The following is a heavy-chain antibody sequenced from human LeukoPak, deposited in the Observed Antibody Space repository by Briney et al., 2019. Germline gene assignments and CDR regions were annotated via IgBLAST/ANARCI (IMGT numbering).Heavy chain of an antibody. CDR1: GYTFTGYY. D-gene: IGHD1-26*01. CDR2: INPNSGGT. Sequence: ASVKVSCKASGYTFTGYYMHWVRQAPGQGLEWMGWINPNSGGTNYALKFQGRVTMTRDTSISTAYMELSRLRSDDTAVYYCARDAGIVGAHGPLFDPWGQGTLVTVSS. CDR3: ARDAGIVGAHGPLFDP. J-gene: IGHJ5*02. V-gene: IGHV1-2*02.